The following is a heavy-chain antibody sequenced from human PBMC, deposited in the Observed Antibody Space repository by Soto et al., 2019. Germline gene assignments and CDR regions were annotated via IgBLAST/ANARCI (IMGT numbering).Heavy chain of an antibody. CDR3: AKQTYDYGDSTFDY. CDR2: IGGSDGTT. D-gene: IGHD4-17*01. CDR1: GFTFSSYA. V-gene: IGHV3-23*01. Sequence: GGSLRLSCAASGFTFSSYAMSWVRQAPGKGLEWVSAIGGSDGTTYYADSVKGRFTISRDNSKNTLYLQMNSLRAEDTAVYYCAKQTYDYGDSTFDYWGQGTLVTVSS. J-gene: IGHJ4*02.